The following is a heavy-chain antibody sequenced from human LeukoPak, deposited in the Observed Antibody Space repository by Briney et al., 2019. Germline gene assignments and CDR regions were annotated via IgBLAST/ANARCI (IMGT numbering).Heavy chain of an antibody. J-gene: IGHJ5*02. V-gene: IGHV3-23*01. CDR2: ISGSGGST. Sequence: GGSLRLPCVASGVTLSNYAMSWARQAPGKGLEWVSAISGSGGSTYYADSVKGRFTISRDNSKNTLYLQMNSLRAEDTAVYYCAKSSSSPFDPWGQGTLVTVSS. CDR3: AKSSSSPFDP. D-gene: IGHD6-13*01. CDR1: GVTLSNYA.